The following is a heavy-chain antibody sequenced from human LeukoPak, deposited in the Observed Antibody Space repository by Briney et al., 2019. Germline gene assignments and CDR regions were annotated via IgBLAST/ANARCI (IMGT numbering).Heavy chain of an antibody. D-gene: IGHD6-6*01. CDR1: GFTFSSYS. CDR2: ISSSSSTI. V-gene: IGHV3-48*01. CDR3: ARDQGIAARYFDY. J-gene: IGHJ4*02. Sequence: PGGSLRLSCAASGFTFSSYSMNWVRQAPGKGLEWVSYISSSSSTIYYADSVKGRFTISRDNAKNSLYLQMNSLRAEDTAVYYCARDQGIAARYFDYWGQGTLVTVSS.